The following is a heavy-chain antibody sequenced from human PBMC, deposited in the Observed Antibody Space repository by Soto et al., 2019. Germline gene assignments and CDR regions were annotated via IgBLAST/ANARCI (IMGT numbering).Heavy chain of an antibody. D-gene: IGHD2-15*01. V-gene: IGHV3-23*01. CDR1: GFTFGSFI. Sequence: GGSLRLSCSASGFTFGSFIMNWVRQAPGQGLEWIASISDDGDRTYYVDSVEGRFTISRDNSKNTLYLQMNSLRAEDTAVYYCAKDIQGFRSYWGQGILVTVSS. J-gene: IGHJ4*02. CDR3: AKDIQGFRSY. CDR2: ISDDGDRT.